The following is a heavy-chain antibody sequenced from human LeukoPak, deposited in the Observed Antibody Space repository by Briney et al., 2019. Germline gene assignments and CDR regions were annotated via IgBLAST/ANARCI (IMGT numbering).Heavy chain of an antibody. J-gene: IGHJ4*02. CDR3: ARVLYGGNSGAHY. V-gene: IGHV4-4*02. D-gene: IGHD4-23*01. CDR1: GGSISNSNW. Sequence: SETLSLTCAVSGGSISNSNWWSWVRQPPGKGLEWIGEIYHSGITNFSPSLKSQVTISLDTSKNQFSLKLSSVTAADTAVYYCARVLYGGNSGAHYWGQGTLVIVSS. CDR2: IYHSGIT.